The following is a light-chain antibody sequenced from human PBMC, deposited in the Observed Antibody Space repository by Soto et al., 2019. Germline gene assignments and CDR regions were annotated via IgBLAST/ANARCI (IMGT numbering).Light chain of an antibody. CDR3: TSYTSTNPYV. CDR2: AVS. CDR1: SNDVGGYNY. Sequence: QSALTQPASVSGSPGQSIKISWAGSSNDVGGYNYVSWYQQHPGQAAKLTIYAVSDRPSGVSTCISGCTSGTSASLTISGLQVEDEADYFCTSYTSTNPYVFGSGTKGTAL. V-gene: IGLV2-14*01. J-gene: IGLJ1*01.